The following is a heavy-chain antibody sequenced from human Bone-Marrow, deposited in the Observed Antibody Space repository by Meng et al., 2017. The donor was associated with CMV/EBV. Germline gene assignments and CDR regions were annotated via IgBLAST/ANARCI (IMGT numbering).Heavy chain of an antibody. CDR3: AKPPAIYCSSTSCRGNYYGMDV. CDR1: GFTFSSYG. Sequence: GESLKISCATSGFTFSSYGMHWVRQAPGKGLEWVAFIRYDGSNKYYADSVKGRFTISRDNSKNTLYLQMNSLRAEDTAVYYCAKPPAIYCSSTSCRGNYYGMDVWGQGPTVTVSS. J-gene: IGHJ6*02. CDR2: IRYDGSNK. V-gene: IGHV3-30*02. D-gene: IGHD2-2*01.